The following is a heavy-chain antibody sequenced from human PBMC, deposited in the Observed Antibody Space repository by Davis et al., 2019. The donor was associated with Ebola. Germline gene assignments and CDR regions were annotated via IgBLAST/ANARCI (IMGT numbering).Heavy chain of an antibody. J-gene: IGHJ3*02. Sequence: PSETLSLTCTVSGGSISSSSYYWGWIRQPPGKGLEWIGSIYYSGSTYYNPSLKSRVTISVDTSKNQFSLKLSSVTAADTAVYYCARWSSSLAAFDIWGQGTMVTVSS. D-gene: IGHD6-13*01. CDR1: GGSISSSSYY. V-gene: IGHV4-39*07. CDR2: IYYSGST. CDR3: ARWSSSLAAFDI.